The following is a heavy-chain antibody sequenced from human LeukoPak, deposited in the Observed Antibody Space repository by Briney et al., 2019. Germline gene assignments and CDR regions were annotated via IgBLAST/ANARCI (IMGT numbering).Heavy chain of an antibody. V-gene: IGHV3-21*01. J-gene: IGHJ4*02. CDR3: ARDPPISWKPYYSSRWGDY. Sequence: PGGSLRLSCAASGFTFSTHGMNWVRQAPGKGLEWVTSISSRSNYIYYVDSVKGRFTISRDNAKNSLYLQMNSLRAEDTAVYYCARDPPISWKPYYSSRWGDYWGQGTLVTVSS. CDR1: GFTFSTHG. D-gene: IGHD6-13*01. CDR2: ISSRSNYI.